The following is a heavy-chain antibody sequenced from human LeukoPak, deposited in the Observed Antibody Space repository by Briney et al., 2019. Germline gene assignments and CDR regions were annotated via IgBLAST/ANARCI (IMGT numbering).Heavy chain of an antibody. D-gene: IGHD5-12*01. CDR1: GLTFSGSA. V-gene: IGHV3-73*01. J-gene: IGHJ4*02. CDR3: TRHVGGYEPFDY. Sequence: GGSLRLSCAASGLTFSGSAMHWVRQASGKGLEWVGRIRSKANNYATAYAASVKGRFTISRDDSKNTAYLQMNSLKTEDTAVYYCTRHVGGYEPFDYWGQGILVTVSS. CDR2: IRSKANNYAT.